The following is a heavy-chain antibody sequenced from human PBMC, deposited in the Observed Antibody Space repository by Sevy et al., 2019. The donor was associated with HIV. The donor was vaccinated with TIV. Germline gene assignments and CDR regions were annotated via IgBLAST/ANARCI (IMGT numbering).Heavy chain of an antibody. CDR1: GFTFSHYA. J-gene: IGHJ4*02. CDR3: DHPVLRFFDWFEIDY. Sequence: GESLKISCAASGFTFSHYAMHWVRQAPGKGLEWVAVISYDGINKYYEESVRGRFTISRDYSKNTLYLQMISLRAADTAVYYCDHPVLRFFDWFEIDYWGQGTLVTVSS. D-gene: IGHD3-9*01. V-gene: IGHV3-30*04. CDR2: ISYDGINK.